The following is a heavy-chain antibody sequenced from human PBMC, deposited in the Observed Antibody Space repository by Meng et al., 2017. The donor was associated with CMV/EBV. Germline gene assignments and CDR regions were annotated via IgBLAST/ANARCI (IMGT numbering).Heavy chain of an antibody. CDR1: GGSISSSSYY. CDR2: IYYSGST. V-gene: IGHV4-39*07. J-gene: IGHJ5*02. Sequence: ETLSLTCTVSGGSISSSSYYWGWIRQPPGKGLEWIGSIYYSGSTYYNPSLKSRVTISVDTSKNQFSLKLSSVTAADTAVYYCASSAYDFWSGYGWFDPWGQGTLVTVSS. CDR3: ASSAYDFWSGYGWFDP. D-gene: IGHD3-3*01.